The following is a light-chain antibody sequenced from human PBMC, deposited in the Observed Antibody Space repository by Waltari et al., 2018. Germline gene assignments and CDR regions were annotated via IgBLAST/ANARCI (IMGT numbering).Light chain of an antibody. CDR2: AAS. CDR3: QQSYSTLQT. Sequence: DIQMTQSPSSLSASVGDRVTITCRASQSISSYLNWYQQKPGKAPKLLIHAASRLQSGVPSRFSGSGSGTDFTLTISSLQPEDFATYYCQQSYSTLQTFGQGTKVEIK. J-gene: IGKJ1*01. CDR1: QSISSY. V-gene: IGKV1-39*01.